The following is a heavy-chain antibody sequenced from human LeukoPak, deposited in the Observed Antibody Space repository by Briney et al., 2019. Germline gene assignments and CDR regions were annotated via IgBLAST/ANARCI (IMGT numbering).Heavy chain of an antibody. J-gene: IGHJ4*02. CDR3: ARRDPGRAVRGVIGY. Sequence: SETLSLTCAVYGGSFSGYYWSWIRQPPGKGLEWIGEINHRGSTNYNPSLKSRVTISVDTSKNQFSLKLSPVTAADTAVYYCARRDPGRAVRGVIGYWGQGSLVTVSS. CDR1: GGSFSGYY. D-gene: IGHD3-10*01. CDR2: INHRGST. V-gene: IGHV4-34*01.